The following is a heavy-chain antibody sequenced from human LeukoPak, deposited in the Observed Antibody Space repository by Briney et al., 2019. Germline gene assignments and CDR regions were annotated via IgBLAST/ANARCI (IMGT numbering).Heavy chain of an antibody. CDR3: ARSPGGGFDI. J-gene: IGHJ4*02. CDR2: IYYSGTT. D-gene: IGHD2-15*01. CDR1: GGSITNFY. V-gene: IGHV4-59*01. Sequence: SETLSLTCTVSGGSITNFYGGWIRQSPGKGLELIGYIYYSGTTNYSPSLKSRVSISVDTSKKQFSLKLSSVTAADTAVYYCARSPGGGFDIWGQGTLVTVSS.